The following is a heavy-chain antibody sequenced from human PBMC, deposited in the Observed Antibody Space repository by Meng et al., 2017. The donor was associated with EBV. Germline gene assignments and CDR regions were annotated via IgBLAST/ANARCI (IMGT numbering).Heavy chain of an antibody. CDR1: GGSVNNESYY. J-gene: IGHJ5*02. CDR3: ARGDYTNYPRWFDP. CDR2: IYYTGST. Sequence: QVQLQESGPGLVQPSETLSLTCTVSGGSVNNESYYWGWIRQPPGKGLEYIGYIYYTGSTNYNSSLKSRVTISLDKSKNQFSLKLTSLTAADTAIYYCARGDYTNYPRWFDPWGQGTLVTVSS. D-gene: IGHD4-11*01. V-gene: IGHV4-61*01.